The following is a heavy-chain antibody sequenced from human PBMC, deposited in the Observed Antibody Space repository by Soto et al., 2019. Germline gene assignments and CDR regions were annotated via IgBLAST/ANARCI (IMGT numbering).Heavy chain of an antibody. J-gene: IGHJ3*02. Sequence: LRLSCAASGFIFSRDDMSWVRQAPWKGLVWVSTILVDGRTFYVDAVKGRFTISRDSSQNTVYVQMNSLTAGDTALYYCAKATATGGGAFDICGQRTMVTVSS. CDR3: AKATATGGGAFDI. CDR1: GFIFSRDD. V-gene: IGHV3-23*01. CDR2: ILVDGRT. D-gene: IGHD2-8*02.